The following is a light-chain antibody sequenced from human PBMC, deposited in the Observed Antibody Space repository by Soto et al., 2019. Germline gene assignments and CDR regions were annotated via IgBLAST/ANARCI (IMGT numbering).Light chain of an antibody. CDR2: KAS. CDR3: QQYNSYSSWT. J-gene: IGKJ1*01. CDR1: QSISSW. Sequence: DIQMTQSPSTLSASVGDRVTITCRASQSISSWLAWYQQKPGKAPKLLIYKASSLESGVPSRFSGSGSGTEFTLTISSLQPDEFATYYCQQYNSYSSWTFGQGTKVEIQ. V-gene: IGKV1-5*03.